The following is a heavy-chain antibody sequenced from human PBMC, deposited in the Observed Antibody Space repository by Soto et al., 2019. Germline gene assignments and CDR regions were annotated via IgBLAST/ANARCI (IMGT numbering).Heavy chain of an antibody. CDR2: IWYDGSNK. J-gene: IGHJ3*02. CDR3: AREGSKVAAINDAFDI. CDR1: GFTFSSYG. Sequence: ESGGGVVQPGRSLRLSCAASGFTFSSYGMHWVRQAPGKGLEWVAVIWYDGSNKYYADSVKGRFTISRDNSKNTLYLQMNSLRAEDTAVYYCAREGSKVAAINDAFDIWGQGTMVTVSS. D-gene: IGHD2-15*01. V-gene: IGHV3-33*01.